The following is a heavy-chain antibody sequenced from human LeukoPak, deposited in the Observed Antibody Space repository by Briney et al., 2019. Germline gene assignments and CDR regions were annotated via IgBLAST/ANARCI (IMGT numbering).Heavy chain of an antibody. Sequence: PSETLSLTYTVSGGSISSSDYYWNWIRQPPGKGLEWIGSIYYSGNTYYNPSLKSRVTISVDMSQNQFSLKLNSVTAADTAVYYCARERSGSYCEFWGQGTLVTVSA. J-gene: IGHJ4*02. CDR1: GGSISSSDYY. V-gene: IGHV4-39*07. D-gene: IGHD1-26*01. CDR2: IYYSGNT. CDR3: ARERSGSYCEF.